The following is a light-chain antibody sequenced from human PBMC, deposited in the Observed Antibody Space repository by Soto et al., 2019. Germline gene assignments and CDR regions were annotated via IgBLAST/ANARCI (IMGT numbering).Light chain of an antibody. CDR3: QQSYSSPRT. Sequence: DIQMTQAPSSRSASVGDRVTITCRASQSISSDLNWYQQKPGKPPKXXIYAASTLHTGVPSRFSGSGSGTDFTLPISSLQPEDFATYYCQQSYSSPRTFGQGTKVDI. J-gene: IGKJ1*01. CDR1: QSISSD. V-gene: IGKV1-39*01. CDR2: AAS.